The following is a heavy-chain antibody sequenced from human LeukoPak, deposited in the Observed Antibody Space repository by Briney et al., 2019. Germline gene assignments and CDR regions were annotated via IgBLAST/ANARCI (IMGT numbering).Heavy chain of an antibody. Sequence: GGSLRLSCAASGFTFSDYYMSWIRQAPGKGLEWVSYIRSSSSTIYYADSVKGRFTISRDNAKTSLYLQMNSLRAEDTAVYYCARVDCSSTSCYEFDYWGQGTLVTVSS. D-gene: IGHD2-2*01. CDR2: IRSSSSTI. CDR1: GFTFSDYY. J-gene: IGHJ4*02. CDR3: ARVDCSSTSCYEFDY. V-gene: IGHV3-11*04.